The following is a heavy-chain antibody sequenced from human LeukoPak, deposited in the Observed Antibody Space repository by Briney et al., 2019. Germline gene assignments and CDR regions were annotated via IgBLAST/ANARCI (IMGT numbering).Heavy chain of an antibody. CDR2: ISSSSSTI. V-gene: IGHV3-48*01. CDR1: GFTFSSYS. D-gene: IGHD3-22*01. J-gene: IGHJ4*02. CDR3: ARALFYDSSGYYY. Sequence: GSXRLSCAASGFTFSSYSMNWVRQAPGKGLEWVSYISSSSSTIYYADSVKGRFTISRDNAKNSLYLQMNSLRAEDTAVYYCARALFYDSSGYYYWGQGTLVTVSS.